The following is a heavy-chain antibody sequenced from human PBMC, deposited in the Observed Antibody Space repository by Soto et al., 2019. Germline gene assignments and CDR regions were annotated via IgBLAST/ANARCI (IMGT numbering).Heavy chain of an antibody. V-gene: IGHV1-69*01. J-gene: IGHJ6*02. Sequence: QVQLVQSGAEVKKPGSSVKVSCKASGGTFSSYAISWVXXXXXXGLEWMGGIIPIFGTANYAQKFQGRVTITXDESTSTXXXEXXXXXXEDTAVYYCASIVVVPAANHYGMDVWGQGTTVTVSS. CDR3: ASIVVVPAANHYGMDV. D-gene: IGHD2-2*01. CDR2: IIPIFGTA. CDR1: GGTFSSYA.